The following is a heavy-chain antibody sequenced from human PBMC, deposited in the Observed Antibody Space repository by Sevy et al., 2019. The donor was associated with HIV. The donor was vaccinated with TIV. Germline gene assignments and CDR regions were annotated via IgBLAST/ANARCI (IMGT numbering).Heavy chain of an antibody. Sequence: SQTLSLTCAVHDGSFSGYYWNGIRQLPGKGLEWIGEINESGITYYNPSLKSRVTISVDTSKKQFSLKLNSVTAADTAVYFCARSPPVVVVPGAPSWFDPWGQGTLVTVSS. CDR2: INESGIT. D-gene: IGHD2-2*01. CDR3: ARSPPVVVVPGAPSWFDP. V-gene: IGHV4-34*01. CDR1: DGSFSGYY. J-gene: IGHJ5*02.